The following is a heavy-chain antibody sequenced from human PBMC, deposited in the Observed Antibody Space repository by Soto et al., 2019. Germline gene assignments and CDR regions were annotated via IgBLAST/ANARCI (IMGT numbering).Heavy chain of an antibody. CDR2: ISTYNGDT. V-gene: IGHV1-18*01. Sequence: QVQLVQSGTEVKKPGASVKVSCKASGYSFTKYAIAWVRQAPGQGLEWMGWISTYNGDTMYAQKFQGRVTMTTDTSTSTAYMELRSLRSDDTAVYYCARDPPNTSGHYQFFDSWGQGTLVTVSS. D-gene: IGHD3-22*01. CDR3: ARDPPNTSGHYQFFDS. CDR1: GYSFTKYA. J-gene: IGHJ4*02.